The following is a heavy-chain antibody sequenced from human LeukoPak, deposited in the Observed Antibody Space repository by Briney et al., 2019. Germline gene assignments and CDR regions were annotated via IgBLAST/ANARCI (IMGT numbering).Heavy chain of an antibody. Sequence: PGGSLRLSCAASGFTFSSYAMSWVRQAPGKGLEWVSYISSSGSTIYYADSVKGRFTISRDNAKNSLYLQMNSLRAEDTAVYYCARDSSSWYTEHFDYWGQGTLVTVSS. J-gene: IGHJ4*02. V-gene: IGHV3-48*04. CDR1: GFTFSSYA. D-gene: IGHD6-13*01. CDR2: ISSSGSTI. CDR3: ARDSSSWYTEHFDY.